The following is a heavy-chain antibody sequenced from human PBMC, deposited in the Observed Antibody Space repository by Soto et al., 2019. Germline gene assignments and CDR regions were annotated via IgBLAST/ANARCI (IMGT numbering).Heavy chain of an antibody. V-gene: IGHV1-46*01. CDR2: INPNGGST. Sequence: QVQLVQSGAEVKKPGASVKVSCKASGYTFTSHYMHWVRQAPGQGLEWMGVINPNGGSTIYAQKFKGRASVARDTSTSTVYMELSSLRSEDTALYYCAREPISAHFPGFWFDPWGQGTLVTVSS. CDR3: AREPISAHFPGFWFDP. J-gene: IGHJ5*02. CDR1: GYTFTSHY.